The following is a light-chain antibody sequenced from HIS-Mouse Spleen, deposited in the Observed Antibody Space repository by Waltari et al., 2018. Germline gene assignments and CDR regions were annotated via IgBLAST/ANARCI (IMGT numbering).Light chain of an antibody. J-gene: IGKJ1*01. CDR2: LGS. Sequence: DIVMTQSPLSLPVTPGEPASISCRSSQSLLQSNGYNYLDCYLQKPGQSPQLLIYLGSNRASGVPDRFSGSGSGTDFTLKISRVEAEDVGVYYCMQALQTPRTFGQGTKVEIK. CDR1: QSLLQSNGYNY. CDR3: MQALQTPRT. V-gene: IGKV2-28*01.